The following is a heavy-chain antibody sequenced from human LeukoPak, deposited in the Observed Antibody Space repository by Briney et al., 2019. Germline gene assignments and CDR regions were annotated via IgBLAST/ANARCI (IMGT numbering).Heavy chain of an antibody. J-gene: IGHJ4*02. V-gene: IGHV3-74*01. CDR1: GFTFGSYW. CDR2: INYDGTST. D-gene: IGHD2/OR15-2a*01. CDR3: AREANTAFDY. Sequence: GGSLRLSCVASGFTFGSYWMHWVRQAPGKGLVWVSRINYDGTSTTYADSVKGRFTVSRDNGKRTVSLQINSLRPDDTAVYYCAREANTAFDYWGQGTLVTVSS.